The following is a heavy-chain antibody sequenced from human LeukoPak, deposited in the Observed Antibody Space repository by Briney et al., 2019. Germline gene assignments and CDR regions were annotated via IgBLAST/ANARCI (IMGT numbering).Heavy chain of an antibody. D-gene: IGHD1-1*01. CDR1: GGSISSSSYY. V-gene: IGHV4-39*07. CDR3: ARSRLEFDY. Sequence: SETLSLTCTVSGGSISSSSYYWGWIRRPPGKGLEWIGSIYYSGSTYYNPSLKSRVTISVDTSKNQFSLKLSSVTAADTAVYYCARSRLEFDYWGQGTLVTVSS. J-gene: IGHJ4*02. CDR2: IYYSGST.